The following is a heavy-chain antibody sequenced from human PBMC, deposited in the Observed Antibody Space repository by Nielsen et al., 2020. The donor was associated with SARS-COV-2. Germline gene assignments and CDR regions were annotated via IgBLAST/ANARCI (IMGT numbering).Heavy chain of an antibody. D-gene: IGHD4-17*01. CDR1: GFTFDDYA. CDR3: AKIGTVTVDY. CDR2: ISWNSGSI. Sequence: SLRLSCAASGFTFDDYAMHWVRQAPGKGLEWVSGISWNSGSIGYADSVKGRFTISRDNAKNSLYLQMNSLRAEDTALYYCAKIGTVTVDYWGQGTLVTVSS. V-gene: IGHV3-9*01. J-gene: IGHJ4*02.